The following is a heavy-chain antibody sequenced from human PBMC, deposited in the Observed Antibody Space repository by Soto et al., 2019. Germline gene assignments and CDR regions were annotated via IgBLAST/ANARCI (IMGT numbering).Heavy chain of an antibody. Sequence: GGSLRLSCAVSGFIFSNYAMTWVRQAPGKGPEWVSAISGGGGSTYYADSVKGRFTISRDNSKNTLYLQINSLRAEDTAVYYCARGGNGHEVPHWGQGTLVTVSS. D-gene: IGHD2-8*01. CDR1: GFIFSNYA. CDR3: ARGGNGHEVPH. J-gene: IGHJ4*02. V-gene: IGHV3-23*01. CDR2: ISGGGGST.